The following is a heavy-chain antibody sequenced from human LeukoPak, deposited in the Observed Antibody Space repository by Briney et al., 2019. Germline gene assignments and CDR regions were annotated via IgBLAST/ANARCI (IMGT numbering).Heavy chain of an antibody. V-gene: IGHV3-23*01. CDR3: AKAGYGSSWYVPDY. Sequence: GGSLRLSCAASGFTFSSYAMSWVRQAPGKGLEWVSAISGSGGSTYYADSVKGRFTISRDNSKNTLYLQTNSLRAEDTAVYYCAKAGYGSSWYVPDYWGQGTLVTVSS. CDR1: GFTFSSYA. D-gene: IGHD6-13*01. J-gene: IGHJ4*02. CDR2: ISGSGGST.